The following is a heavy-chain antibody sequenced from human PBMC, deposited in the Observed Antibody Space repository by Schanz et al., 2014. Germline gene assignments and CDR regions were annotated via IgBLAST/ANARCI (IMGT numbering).Heavy chain of an antibody. Sequence: VQLEQSGAEVKKPGSSVKVSCKASGGTFSTYPINWLRQAPGQGLEWMGRIIPVLAIADYAQKFQGRVTITADKSTFTAYMDVSSLRSEDTAVYYCARSGSSNWYFFDYWGQGTLVTVSS. D-gene: IGHD6-13*01. V-gene: IGHV1-69*02. J-gene: IGHJ4*02. CDR3: ARSGSSNWYFFDY. CDR1: GGTFSTYP. CDR2: IIPVLAIA.